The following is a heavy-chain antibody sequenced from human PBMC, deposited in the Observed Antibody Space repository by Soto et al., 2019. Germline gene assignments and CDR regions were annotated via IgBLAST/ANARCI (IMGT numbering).Heavy chain of an antibody. CDR1: GFTFSSYS. V-gene: IGHV3-21*01. Sequence: AGGSLRLSCAASGFTFSSYSMHWVRQAPGKGLERVSTITGSPTFIYYADSVKGRFTISRDNAKNSLYLQMSSLRAEDTAVYYCARGGDYYDSSGYRFSDRWGQGTLVTVSS. D-gene: IGHD3-22*01. CDR3: ARGGDYYDSSGYRFSDR. J-gene: IGHJ5*02. CDR2: ITGSPTFI.